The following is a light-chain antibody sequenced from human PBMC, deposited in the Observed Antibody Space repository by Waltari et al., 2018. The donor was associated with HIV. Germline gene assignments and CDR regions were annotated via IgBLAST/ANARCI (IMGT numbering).Light chain of an antibody. Sequence: QSVLTQPPSASGPPGQRVTISCSGSSSKIGSNTVNWYQQLPGTAPKLLIYSNNQRPSGVPYRCSGSKSGTSASLAISGLQSEDEADYYCAAWHDSLNGSWVFGGGTKLTVL. CDR2: SNN. CDR1: SSKIGSNT. J-gene: IGLJ3*02. V-gene: IGLV1-44*01. CDR3: AAWHDSLNGSWV.